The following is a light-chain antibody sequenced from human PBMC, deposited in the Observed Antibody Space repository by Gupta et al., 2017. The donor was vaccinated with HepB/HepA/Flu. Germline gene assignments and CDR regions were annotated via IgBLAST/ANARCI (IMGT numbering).Light chain of an antibody. J-gene: IGKJ1*01. CDR3: QQTYSTPRT. V-gene: IGKV1-39*01. CDR1: QSISSY. CDR2: GPS. Sequence: DIQMTQSPSSLSASVGDRVTITCRASQSISSYLSWYQLKPGKGPKLLIYGPSSLQGGVPSRFSGSGSGTDFTLTISSLQPEDFATYYCQQTYSTPRTFGQGTKVEI.